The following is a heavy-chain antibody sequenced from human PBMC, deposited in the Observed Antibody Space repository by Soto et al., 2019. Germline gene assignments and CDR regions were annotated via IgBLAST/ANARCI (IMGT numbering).Heavy chain of an antibody. D-gene: IGHD2-21*01. CDR1: GITISNYP. CDR2: ISGSGDRT. Sequence: EVQLLESGGGLVQPGGSLRLSCAASGITISNYPMSWVRQAPGKGLDWVSGISGSGDRTYYADSAKGRFTISKDISRNSLSLQLDRLGVEDTTVYFCVRADGGEPSTAPHGGQGTMVTVSS. J-gene: IGHJ4*02. CDR3: VRADGGEPSTAPH. V-gene: IGHV3-23*01.